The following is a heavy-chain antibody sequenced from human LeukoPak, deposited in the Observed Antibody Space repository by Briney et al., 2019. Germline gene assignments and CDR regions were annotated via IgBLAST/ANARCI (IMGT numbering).Heavy chain of an antibody. V-gene: IGHV4-34*01. Sequence: SETLSLTCAVYGGSFSGYYWSWIRQPPGKGLEWIGEINHSGSTNYNPSLKSRVTISVDTSKNQFSLKLSSVTAADTAVYYCARGTHVLRYFDWSSYFDYWGQGTLVTVSS. CDR3: ARGTHVLRYFDWSSYFDY. D-gene: IGHD3-9*01. CDR1: GGSFSGYY. CDR2: INHSGST. J-gene: IGHJ4*02.